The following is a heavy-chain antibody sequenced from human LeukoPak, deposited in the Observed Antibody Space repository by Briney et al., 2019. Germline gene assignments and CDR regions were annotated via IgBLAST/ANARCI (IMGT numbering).Heavy chain of an antibody. CDR1: GFTFSSYG. D-gene: IGHD6-19*01. CDR2: IWYDGSDK. CDR3: VRLGSGWSMDY. V-gene: IGHV3-33*01. Sequence: GESLKISCVASGFTFSSYGMHWVRQAPGKGLEWVAVIWYDGSDKYYADSGKGRFTISRDNSKNTLYLQMNSLRGDDTAVYYCVRLGSGWSMDYWGQGTLVTVSS. J-gene: IGHJ4*02.